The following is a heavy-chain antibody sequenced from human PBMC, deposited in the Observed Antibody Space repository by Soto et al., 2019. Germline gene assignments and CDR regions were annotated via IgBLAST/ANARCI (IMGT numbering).Heavy chain of an antibody. CDR3: ATDVRRYCSGGSCYSY. Sequence: ASVKVSCKVSGYTLTELSMHWVRQAPGKGLEWMGGFDPEDGETIYAQKFQGRVTMTEDTSTDTAYMELSSLRSEDTAVYYCATDVRRYCSGGSCYSYWGQGTLVTVSS. CDR2: FDPEDGET. D-gene: IGHD2-15*01. J-gene: IGHJ4*02. CDR1: GYTLTELS. V-gene: IGHV1-24*01.